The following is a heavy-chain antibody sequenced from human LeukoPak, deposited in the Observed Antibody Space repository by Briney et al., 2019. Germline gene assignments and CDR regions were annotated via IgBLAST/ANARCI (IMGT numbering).Heavy chain of an antibody. J-gene: IGHJ4*02. V-gene: IGHV3-21*01. D-gene: IGHD3-22*01. Sequence: PGGSLRLYCAASGFTFSSYSMNWVRQAPGKGLEWVSSISSSSSYIYYADSVKGRFTISRDNAKNSLYLQMNSPRAEDTAVYYCARDPTTYYYDSSGYNWGQGTLVTVSS. CDR2: ISSSSSYI. CDR3: ARDPTTYYYDSSGYN. CDR1: GFTFSSYS.